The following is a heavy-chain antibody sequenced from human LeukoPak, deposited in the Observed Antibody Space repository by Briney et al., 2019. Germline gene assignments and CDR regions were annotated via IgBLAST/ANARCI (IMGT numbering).Heavy chain of an antibody. Sequence: ASVKVSCKASGGTFSSYAISWVRQAPGQGLEWMGGIIPIFGTANYAQKFQGRVTITADKSTSTAYMELSSLRSEDTAVYYCARSQDYGDSDSFDYWGQGTLVTVSS. J-gene: IGHJ4*02. V-gene: IGHV1-69*06. CDR1: GGTFSSYA. D-gene: IGHD4-17*01. CDR2: IIPIFGTA. CDR3: ARSQDYGDSDSFDY.